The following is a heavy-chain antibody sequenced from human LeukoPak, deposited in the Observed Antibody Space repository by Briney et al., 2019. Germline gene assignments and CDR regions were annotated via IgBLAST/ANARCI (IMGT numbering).Heavy chain of an antibody. Sequence: SETLSLTCAVSGYSISSGYYWGWIRQPPGKGLEWIGNIYHSGNTYYNPSLKSRITISVDTSKNQLSLKLSSVTAADTAVYYCARGYNRNDRWFDPWGQGTLVTVSS. CDR3: ARGYNRNDRWFDP. CDR2: IYHSGNT. D-gene: IGHD1-1*01. CDR1: GYSISSGYY. J-gene: IGHJ5*02. V-gene: IGHV4-38-2*01.